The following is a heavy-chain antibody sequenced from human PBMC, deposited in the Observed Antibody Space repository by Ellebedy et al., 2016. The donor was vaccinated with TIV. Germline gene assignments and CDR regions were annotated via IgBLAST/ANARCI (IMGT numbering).Heavy chain of an antibody. J-gene: IGHJ4*02. CDR3: ARSYGARTSGH. CDR2: ISGSARVT. D-gene: IGHD3-16*01. Sequence: PSETLSLTCAVSGFTFSSYEMNWVRQAPGKGLEWVSYISGSARVTAYADSVKGRFTISRDNARTSLYLQMNSLRVDDTAMYYCARSYGARTSGHWGQGTLVTVSS. CDR1: GFTFSSYE. V-gene: IGHV3-48*03.